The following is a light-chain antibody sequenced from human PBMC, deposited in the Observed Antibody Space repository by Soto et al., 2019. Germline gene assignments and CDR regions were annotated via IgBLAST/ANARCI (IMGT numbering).Light chain of an antibody. Sequence: QSALTQPASVSGSPGQSITISCTGTSSDVGGYNYVSWYQQHPGKAPKFMIYDVSNRPSGVSNRFSGSKSGNTASLTISGLQADDEAGYYCSSYTTSNTRQIVFGTGTQLTVL. V-gene: IGLV2-14*01. CDR2: DVS. J-gene: IGLJ1*01. CDR1: SSDVGGYNY. CDR3: SSYTTSNTRQIV.